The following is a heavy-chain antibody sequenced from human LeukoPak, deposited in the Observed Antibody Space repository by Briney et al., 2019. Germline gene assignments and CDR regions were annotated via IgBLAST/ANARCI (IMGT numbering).Heavy chain of an antibody. V-gene: IGHV4-30-4*08. J-gene: IGHJ4*02. CDR3: ARQDGDIVVVPAAMNTYIDY. CDR2: IYYSGST. D-gene: IGHD2-2*01. Sequence: SETLSLTCTVSGGSISSGDYYWSWIRQPPGKGLEWIGYIYYSGSTYYNPSLKSRVTISVDTSKNQFSLKLSSVTAADTAVYYCARQDGDIVVVPAAMNTYIDYWGQGTLLTVSS. CDR1: GGSISSGDYY.